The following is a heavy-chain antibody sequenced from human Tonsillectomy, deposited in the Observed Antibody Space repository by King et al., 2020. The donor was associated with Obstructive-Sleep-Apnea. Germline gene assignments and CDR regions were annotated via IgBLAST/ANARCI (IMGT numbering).Heavy chain of an antibody. D-gene: IGHD2-8*02. CDR2: IYHSGST. CDR1: GYSISSGYY. V-gene: IGHV4-38-2*02. CDR3: ARGMPRWSGGY. J-gene: IGHJ4*02. Sequence: VQLQESGPGLVKPSETLSLTCTVSGYSISSGYYWGGIRQPPGKELEWIGSIYHSGSTYYNPSLKSRVTISLDTSKNQFSLKLSSVTAADTAVYYCARGMPRWSGGYWGQGTLVTVSS.